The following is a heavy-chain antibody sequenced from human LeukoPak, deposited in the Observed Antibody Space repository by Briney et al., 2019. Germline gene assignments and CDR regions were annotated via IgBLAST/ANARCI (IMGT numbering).Heavy chain of an antibody. CDR1: GYRFTNFW. CDR2: IYPGDSDT. Sequence: GESLKISCKGSGYRFTNFWIGWVRQMPGKGLEWMGIIYPGDSDTRYSPSFQGQVTVSADKSISTAYLQWSSLKASDTAMYYCARHRRYCSGGSCYSGAGYYMDVWGKGTTVTVSS. CDR3: ARHRRYCSGGSCYSGAGYYMDV. V-gene: IGHV5-51*01. D-gene: IGHD2-15*01. J-gene: IGHJ6*03.